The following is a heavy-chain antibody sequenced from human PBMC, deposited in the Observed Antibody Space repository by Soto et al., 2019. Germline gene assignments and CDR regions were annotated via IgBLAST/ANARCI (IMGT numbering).Heavy chain of an antibody. D-gene: IGHD3-22*01. Sequence: QVQMVQSGPEVKMPGASVKVSCKTSGYTFTAYGLAWLRQAPGQRPEWMGWVSTNDDRTNYARKFQGRVTRTTARSTTTPSMELRSLGTDDTAVYYCARELNTESSAYYSFAFWGQGTLVTVSS. V-gene: IGHV1-18*01. J-gene: IGHJ4*02. CDR3: ARELNTESSAYYSFAF. CDR2: VSTNDDRT. CDR1: GYTFTAYG.